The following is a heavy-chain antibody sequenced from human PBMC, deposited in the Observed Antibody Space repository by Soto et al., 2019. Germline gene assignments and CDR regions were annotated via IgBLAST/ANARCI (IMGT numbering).Heavy chain of an antibody. D-gene: IGHD6-6*01. CDR3: AKEGGGISARPGDYYGMDV. V-gene: IGHV3-30*18. J-gene: IGHJ6*02. Sequence: GGSLRLSCAASGFTFSSYGMHWVRQAPGKGLEWVAVISYDGSNKYYADSVKGRFTISRDNSKNTLYLQMNSLRAEDTAVYYCAKEGGGISARPGDYYGMDVWGQGTTGTVSS. CDR2: ISYDGSNK. CDR1: GFTFSSYG.